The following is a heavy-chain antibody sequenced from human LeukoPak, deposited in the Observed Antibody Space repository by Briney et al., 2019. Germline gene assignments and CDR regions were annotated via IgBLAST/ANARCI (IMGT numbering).Heavy chain of an antibody. D-gene: IGHD5-18*01. J-gene: IGHJ4*02. CDR2: INHSGST. V-gene: IGHV4-34*09. CDR3: ARVRGYSYGELDY. CDR1: GGSFSGYY. Sequence: SETLSLTCAVYGGSFSGYYWSWIRQPPGKGLEWIGEINHSGSTYYNPSLNSRVTISVGTSKSQFSLKLSSVTAADTAVYYCARVRGYSYGELDYWGQGTLVTISS.